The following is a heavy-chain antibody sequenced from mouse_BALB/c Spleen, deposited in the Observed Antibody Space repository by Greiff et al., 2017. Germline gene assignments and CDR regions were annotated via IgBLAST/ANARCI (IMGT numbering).Heavy chain of an antibody. CDR1: GYTFTSYW. V-gene: IGHV1-69*02. CDR2: IDPSDSYT. D-gene: IGHD2-12*01. J-gene: IGHJ4*01. Sequence: VQLQQPGAELVKPGASVKLSCKASGYTFTSYWMHWVKQRPGQGLEWIGEIDPSDSYTNYNQKFKGKATLTVDKSSSTAYMQLSSLTSEDSAVYYYARNNYAGGAMDYWGQGTSVTVSS. CDR3: ARNNYAGGAMDY.